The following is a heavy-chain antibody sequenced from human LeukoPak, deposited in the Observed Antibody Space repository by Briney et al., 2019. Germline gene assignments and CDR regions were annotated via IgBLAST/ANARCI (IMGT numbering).Heavy chain of an antibody. CDR2: INPNNGDT. CDR1: GYTFTAQY. CDR3: ASYPRSIPTPPFDY. V-gene: IGHV1-2*02. J-gene: IGHJ4*02. D-gene: IGHD2-21*01. Sequence: ASVKLSCKASGYTFTAQYMHWVRQAPGQGLEWMGCINPNNGDTKYAQSFLGTVTMTRDTSTTTAYMELSSLGSDDTAVYFCASYPRSIPTPPFDYWGQGTLVTVSS.